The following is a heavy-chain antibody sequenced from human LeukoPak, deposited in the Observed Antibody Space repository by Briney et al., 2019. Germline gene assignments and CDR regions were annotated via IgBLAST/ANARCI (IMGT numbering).Heavy chain of an antibody. CDR3: ATAHHP. Sequence: PGGSLRLSCAASGSTFSIYWMHWVRQAPGKGLVWVSSIKSDGSTTIYADSVKGRFTISRDNAENTLYLQMNSLRAEDTAVYYCATAHHPWGQGTLVTVSS. CDR1: GSTFSIYW. V-gene: IGHV3-74*01. CDR2: IKSDGSTT. J-gene: IGHJ5*02.